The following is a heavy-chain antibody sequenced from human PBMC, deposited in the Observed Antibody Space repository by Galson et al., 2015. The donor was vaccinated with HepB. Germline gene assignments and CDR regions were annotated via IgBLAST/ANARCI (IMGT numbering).Heavy chain of an antibody. V-gene: IGHV3-74*01. CDR2: INSDGSST. CDR1: GFTFAAYG. Sequence: SLRLSCAASGFTFAAYGMSWVRQAPGKGLVWVSRINSDGSSTSYADSVKGRFTISRDNAKNTLYLQMNSLRAEDTAVYYCARDSEGMITFGGVPWGQGTLVTVSS. D-gene: IGHD3-16*01. J-gene: IGHJ5*02. CDR3: ARDSEGMITFGGVP.